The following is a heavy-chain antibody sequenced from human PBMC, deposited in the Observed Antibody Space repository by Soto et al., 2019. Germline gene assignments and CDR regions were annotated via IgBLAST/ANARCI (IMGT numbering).Heavy chain of an antibody. D-gene: IGHD6-25*01. Sequence: SETLSLTCTVSGGSISSGDYYWSWIRQPPGKGLEWIGYIYYSGSTYYNPSLKSRINISIDTSKKQFSLKLRAVTAADTAVYYCARGTIAATRHFTLFDPWGQGTLVTVSS. CDR3: ARGTIAATRHFTLFDP. V-gene: IGHV4-30-4*01. J-gene: IGHJ5*02. CDR1: GGSISSGDYY. CDR2: IYYSGST.